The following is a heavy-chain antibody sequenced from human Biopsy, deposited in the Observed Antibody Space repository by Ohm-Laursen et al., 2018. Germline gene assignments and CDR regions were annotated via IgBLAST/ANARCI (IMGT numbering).Heavy chain of an antibody. CDR1: GFTINSNY. V-gene: IGHV3-48*01. D-gene: IGHD5/OR15-5a*01. Sequence: SLRLSCTASGFTINSNYMNWARQAPGKGLEWISYISRSSSTIYYADSVKGRFTISRDNGKNSMFLQMSSLTAEDTAVYFCARGVYDTTEFFFGLDVWGQGTTVTVS. CDR2: ISRSSSTI. CDR3: ARGVYDTTEFFFGLDV. J-gene: IGHJ6*02.